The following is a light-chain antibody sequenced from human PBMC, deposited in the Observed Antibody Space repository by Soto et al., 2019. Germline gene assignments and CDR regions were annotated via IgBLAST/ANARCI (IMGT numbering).Light chain of an antibody. CDR1: QSVSSS. J-gene: IGKJ5*01. V-gene: IGKV3-20*01. CDR3: QQYGGSPIT. CDR2: GAS. Sequence: EIVLTQSPGTLSLSRGERATLSCRASQSVSSSLAWYQQKTGQAPRLLISGASSRATGIPDRFSGSGSETDFTLTISRLEPEDFALYYCQQYGGSPITFGQGTRLEIK.